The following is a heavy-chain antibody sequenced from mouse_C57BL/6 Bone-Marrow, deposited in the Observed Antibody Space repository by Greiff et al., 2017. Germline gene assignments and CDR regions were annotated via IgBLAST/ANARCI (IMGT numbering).Heavy chain of an antibody. CDR2: IYPGSGST. J-gene: IGHJ4*01. Sequence: QVQLQQPGAELVKPGASVTMSCKASGYTFTSYWITWVKQRPGQGLEWIGDIYPGSGSTNYNGKFKSKATLTVDTSSSTAYMQLSSLTSENSAVXDCAGDYGNPWYARDYWGQGTSVTVSS. D-gene: IGHD2-1*01. CDR1: GYTFTSYW. CDR3: AGDYGNPWYARDY. V-gene: IGHV1-55*01.